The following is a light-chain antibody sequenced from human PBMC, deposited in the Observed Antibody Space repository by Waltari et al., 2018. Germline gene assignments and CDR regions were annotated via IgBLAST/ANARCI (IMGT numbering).Light chain of an antibody. CDR1: QSVSSY. CDR3: QQSSRWPLT. Sequence: EIVLTQSPATLSLSPGARATLSCRASQSVSSYLGWYQQKFGHPPMLLIYDASNRATGVPARFSGSGSGTDFTLTIDSLEPEDFAVYYCQQSSRWPLTFGGGTKVEIK. J-gene: IGKJ4*01. CDR2: DAS. V-gene: IGKV3-11*01.